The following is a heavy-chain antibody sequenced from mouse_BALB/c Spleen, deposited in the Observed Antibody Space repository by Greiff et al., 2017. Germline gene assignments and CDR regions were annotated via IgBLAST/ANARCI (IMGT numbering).Heavy chain of an antibody. D-gene: IGHD1-1*01. J-gene: IGHJ4*01. Sequence: QVQLKQSGAELVRPGTSVKVSCKASGYAFTNYLIEWVKQRPGQGLEWIGVINPGSGGTNYNEKFKGKATLTADKSSSTAYMQLSSLTSDDSAVYFCARRDFYYGSSYGAMDYWGQGTSVTVSS. CDR1: GYAFTNYL. CDR2: INPGSGGT. CDR3: ARRDFYYGSSYGAMDY. V-gene: IGHV1-54*01.